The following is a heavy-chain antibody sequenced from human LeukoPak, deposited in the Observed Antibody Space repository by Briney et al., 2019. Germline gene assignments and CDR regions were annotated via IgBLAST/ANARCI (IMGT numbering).Heavy chain of an antibody. D-gene: IGHD3-22*01. CDR2: IYTGGNT. CDR1: GLTVTNAW. J-gene: IGHJ4*02. Sequence: GGSLRLSCAASGLTVTNAWMNWVRQAPGKGLEWASTIYTGGNTYYAASVKGRFTISRDFSKNTVFLHMNSLRAEDTAMYYCARGDDSGYYDYFDYWGQGALVTVSS. V-gene: IGHV3-53*01. CDR3: ARGDDSGYYDYFDY.